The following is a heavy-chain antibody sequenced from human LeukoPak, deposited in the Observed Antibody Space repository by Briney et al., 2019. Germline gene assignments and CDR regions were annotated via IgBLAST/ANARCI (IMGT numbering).Heavy chain of an antibody. CDR1: GGSISSSNW. J-gene: IGHJ4*02. V-gene: IGHV4-4*02. Sequence: SETLSLTCAVSGGSISSSNWWSWVRQPPGKGLEWIGEIYHSGSTNYNPSLKSRVTISVDKSKNQFSLKLSSVTAADTAVYYCARIRTFGVVRYYFDYWGQGTLVTVSS. CDR3: ARIRTFGVVRYYFDY. D-gene: IGHD3-3*01. CDR2: IYHSGST.